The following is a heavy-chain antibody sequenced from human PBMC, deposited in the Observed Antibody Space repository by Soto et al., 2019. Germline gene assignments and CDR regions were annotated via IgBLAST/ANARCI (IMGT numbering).Heavy chain of an antibody. CDR3: ARQFACSSTSCSFDY. D-gene: IGHD2-2*01. J-gene: IGHJ4*02. CDR1: GYSFTSYW. CDR2: IYPGDSDT. Sequence: GESLKISCKGSGYSFTSYWIGWVRQMPGKGLEWMGIIYPGDSDTRYSPSFQGQVTISADKSISTAYLQWSSLKASDTAMYYCARQFACSSTSCSFDYWGQGTLVTVSS. V-gene: IGHV5-51*01.